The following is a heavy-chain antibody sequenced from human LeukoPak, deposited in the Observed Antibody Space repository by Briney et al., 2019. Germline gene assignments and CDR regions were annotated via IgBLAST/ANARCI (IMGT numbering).Heavy chain of an antibody. CDR3: AKAPVTSCRGAFCYPFDS. J-gene: IGHJ4*02. CDR1: GLTFSSYA. D-gene: IGHD2-15*01. Sequence: GGSLRLSCAASGLTFSSYAMSWVRRAPGKGLEWVSATSSSDDGKYYADSVRGRFTISRDNSRNTMYLQMNSLRAEDAAVYYCAKAPVTSCRGAFCYPFDSWGQGTLVTVSS. CDR2: TSSSDDGK. V-gene: IGHV3-23*01.